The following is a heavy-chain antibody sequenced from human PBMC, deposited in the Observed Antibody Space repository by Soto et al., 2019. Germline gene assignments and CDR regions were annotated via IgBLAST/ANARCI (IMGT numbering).Heavy chain of an antibody. CDR2: INHSGST. Sequence: SETLSLTCAVYGGSFSGYYWSWIRQPPGKGLEWIGEINHSGSTNYNPSLKSRVTISVDTSKNQFSLKLSSVTAADTAVYYCARGLLFRDDFWSGYWRYWGQGTLVTVSS. CDR1: GGSFSGYY. D-gene: IGHD3-3*01. V-gene: IGHV4-34*01. CDR3: ARGLLFRDDFWSGYWRY. J-gene: IGHJ4*02.